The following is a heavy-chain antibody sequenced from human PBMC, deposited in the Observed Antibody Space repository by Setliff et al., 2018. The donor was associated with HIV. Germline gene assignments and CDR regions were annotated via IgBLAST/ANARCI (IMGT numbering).Heavy chain of an antibody. CDR3: ARGEFYCGIDCYWSSFDY. D-gene: IGHD2-21*02. V-gene: IGHV4-4*08. CDR2: IYTSGST. Sequence: PSETLSLTCTVSGGSMSTYYWSWIRQPPGKGLEWIGYIYTSGSTNYNPSLRSRVTISVDTSKNHFSLRLSSVTAADTAVYYCARGEFYCGIDCYWSSFDYWGQGILVTVSS. CDR1: GGSMSTYY. J-gene: IGHJ4*02.